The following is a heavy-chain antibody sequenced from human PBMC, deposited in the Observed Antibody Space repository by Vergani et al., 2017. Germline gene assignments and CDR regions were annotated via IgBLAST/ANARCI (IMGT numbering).Heavy chain of an antibody. J-gene: IGHJ5*02. V-gene: IGHV1-46*01. Sequence: QVQVVQSGAEVKKSGASVKVSCKTSGYTFSNYYMHWVRQAPGQGLEWMGIINPSGGHTNYAQKFQGRVTMTRDTSTSTVYMELSSLRSEDTAVYYCARVGYSSGWYNWFDPWGQGTLVTVSS. D-gene: IGHD6-19*01. CDR3: ARVGYSSGWYNWFDP. CDR1: GYTFSNYY. CDR2: INPSGGHT.